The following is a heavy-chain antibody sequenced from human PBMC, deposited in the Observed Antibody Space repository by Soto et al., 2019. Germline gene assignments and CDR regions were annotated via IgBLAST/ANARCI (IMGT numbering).Heavy chain of an antibody. Sequence: HPGGSLRLSCAASGFTFSSYEMNWVRQAPGKGLEWVSYISSSGSTIYYADSVKGRFTISRDNAKNSLYLQMNSLRAEDTAVYYCARKPTRFIAVAGVVYGMDVWGQGTTVTVSS. CDR1: GFTFSSYE. J-gene: IGHJ6*02. D-gene: IGHD6-19*01. CDR3: ARKPTRFIAVAGVVYGMDV. V-gene: IGHV3-48*03. CDR2: ISSSGSTI.